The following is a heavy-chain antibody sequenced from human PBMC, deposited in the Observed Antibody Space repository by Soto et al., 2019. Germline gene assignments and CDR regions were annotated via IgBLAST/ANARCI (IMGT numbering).Heavy chain of an antibody. CDR1: EFTFSSYS. D-gene: IGHD1-7*01. CDR2: VTAVGGTT. V-gene: IGHV3-23*01. Sequence: EVKLLESGGGLVQPGGSLRLSCAASEFTFSSYSISWVRQAPGKGLEWVSHVTAVGGTTYYADSVKGRFTIPRDTSRNTLYLQMNSLRAEDTALYYCAKCMQVNWNYDAFHIWGQGTMVTVSS. CDR3: AKCMQVNWNYDAFHI. J-gene: IGHJ3*02.